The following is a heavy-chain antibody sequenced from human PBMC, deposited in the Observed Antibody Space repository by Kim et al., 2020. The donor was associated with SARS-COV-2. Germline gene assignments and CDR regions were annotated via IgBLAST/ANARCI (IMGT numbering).Heavy chain of an antibody. CDR3: ARRRDGYNSYYFDY. J-gene: IGHJ4*02. D-gene: IGHD5-12*01. CDR1: GGSISSYY. CDR2: IYYSGST. Sequence: SETLSLTCTVSGGSISSYYWSWIRQPPGKGLEWIGYIYYSGSTNYNPSLKSRVTISVDTSKNQFSLKLSSVTAADTAVYYCARRRDGYNSYYFDYWGQGTLVTVSS. V-gene: IGHV4-59*01.